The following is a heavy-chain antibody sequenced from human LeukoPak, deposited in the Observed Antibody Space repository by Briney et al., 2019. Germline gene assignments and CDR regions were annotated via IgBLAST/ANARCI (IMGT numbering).Heavy chain of an antibody. CDR1: GGSISSSNW. CDR3: ATTLSLYYFDY. CDR2: IYHSGST. J-gene: IGHJ4*02. D-gene: IGHD2/OR15-2a*01. V-gene: IGHV4-4*03. Sequence: LPEPLSLTCAVSGGSISSSNWWSWVRQPPGKGLEWIGEIYHSGSTNYNPSLRSRVTISVDKSKNQFSLKLSSATAADTAVYYCATTLSLYYFDYWGQGTLVTVSS.